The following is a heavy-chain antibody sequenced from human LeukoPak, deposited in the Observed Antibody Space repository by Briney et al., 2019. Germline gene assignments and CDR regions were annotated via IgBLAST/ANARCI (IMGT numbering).Heavy chain of an antibody. CDR2: ISAYNGNT. D-gene: IGHD2-2*01. Sequence: ASVKVSCKASGYTFTSYGLSWVRQAPGQGLEWMGWISAYNGNTNYAQKLQGRVTMTTDTSTSTAYMELRSLRSDDTAVYYCARLSVVVPAAHYGSGSTRFDYWGQGTLVTVSS. J-gene: IGHJ4*02. CDR1: GYTFTSYG. V-gene: IGHV1-18*01. CDR3: ARLSVVVPAAHYGSGSTRFDY.